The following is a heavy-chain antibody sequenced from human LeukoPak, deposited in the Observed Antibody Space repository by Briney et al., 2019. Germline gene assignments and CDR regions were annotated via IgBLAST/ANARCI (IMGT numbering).Heavy chain of an antibody. Sequence: PSETLSLTCTVSGGSISSGSYYWSWIRQPAGKGLEWIGRIYASGSTNYNPSLKSRITMSVDTSKSQFSLKLSSVTVADTAVYFCARDFPAAGYGSPVFDYWGQGTLVTVSS. CDR3: ARDFPAAGYGSPVFDY. J-gene: IGHJ4*02. CDR2: IYASGST. V-gene: IGHV4-61*02. D-gene: IGHD6-13*01. CDR1: GGSISSGSYY.